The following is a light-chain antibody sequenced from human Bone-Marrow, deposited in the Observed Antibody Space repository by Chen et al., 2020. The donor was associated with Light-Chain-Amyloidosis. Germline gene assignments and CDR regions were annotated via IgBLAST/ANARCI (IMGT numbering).Light chain of an antibody. Sequence: DIQMTQSPSSLSASVGDRVTITCRASQGMSNCLAWYQQKSGKRPRLLIYGEFTLHSGVPSRFGCSGSGADFSLTISSLQSEDVATYFCQKYDTAPFTFGTGTKV. J-gene: IGKJ3*01. CDR2: GEF. CDR3: QKYDTAPFT. V-gene: IGKV1-27*01. CDR1: QGMSNC.